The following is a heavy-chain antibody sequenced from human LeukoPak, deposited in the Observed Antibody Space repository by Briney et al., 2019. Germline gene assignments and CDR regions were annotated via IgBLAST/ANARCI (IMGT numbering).Heavy chain of an antibody. CDR2: INPDSGGT. D-gene: IGHD2-2*01. J-gene: IGHJ6*04. V-gene: IGHV1-2*02. CDR1: GYTFTGYY. CDR3: ARSQIRVEGPAGKLFSMDL. Sequence: ASVKVSCKASGYTFTGYYVHWLRQAPGQGLEWMGWINPDSGGTNYAQKFRGKVTLTRDTSIGAASMDLSRLKSDDTAVYYCARSQIRVEGPAGKLFSMDLWGKGTTVTVSS.